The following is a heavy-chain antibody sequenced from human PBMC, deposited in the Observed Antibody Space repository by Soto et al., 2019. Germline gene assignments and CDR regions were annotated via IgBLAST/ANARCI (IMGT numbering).Heavy chain of an antibody. CDR3: ARVRGGYYYAMDV. J-gene: IGHJ6*02. Sequence: QVQLQESGPGLVKPSGTLSLTCAVSGGSISSSNWWSWVRQPPGKGLEWIGEIYHSGSTNYNPSLKSRVTXSXDXXKNQFSLKLSSVTAADTAVYYCARVRGGYYYAMDVWGQGTTVTVSS. D-gene: IGHD3-10*02. V-gene: IGHV4-4*02. CDR2: IYHSGST. CDR1: GGSISSSNW.